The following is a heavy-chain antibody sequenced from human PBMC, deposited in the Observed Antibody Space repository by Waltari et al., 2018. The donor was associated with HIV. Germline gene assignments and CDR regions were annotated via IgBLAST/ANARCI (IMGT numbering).Heavy chain of an antibody. V-gene: IGHV3-23*04. D-gene: IGHD2-21*01. Sequence: EGELVESGGGLVLPGGSLRLSCAGTGFIFGDYAMSWVRQAPGKGREWVSSTGGAGEYDYYADSVKGLFTISRDHSKKTLHLQMNSLRAEDTAVYYCAKDHFARNSLWDAFDIWGQGTMVTVSS. CDR3: AKDHFARNSLWDAFDI. CDR2: TGGAGEYD. CDR1: GFIFGDYA. J-gene: IGHJ3*02.